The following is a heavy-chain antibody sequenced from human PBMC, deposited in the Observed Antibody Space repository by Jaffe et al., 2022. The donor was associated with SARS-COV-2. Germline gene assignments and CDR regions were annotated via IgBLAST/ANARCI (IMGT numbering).Heavy chain of an antibody. V-gene: IGHV3-23*01. CDR1: GFTFSSYA. Sequence: EVQLLESGGGLVQPGGSLRLSCAASGFTFSSYAMSWVRQAPGKGLEWVSAISGSGGSTYYADSVKGRFTISRDNSKNTLYLQMNSLRAEDTAVYYCAKAHPDYYDILTGYYGTPFDYWGQGTLVTVSS. J-gene: IGHJ4*02. CDR3: AKAHPDYYDILTGYYGTPFDY. D-gene: IGHD3-9*01. CDR2: ISGSGGST.